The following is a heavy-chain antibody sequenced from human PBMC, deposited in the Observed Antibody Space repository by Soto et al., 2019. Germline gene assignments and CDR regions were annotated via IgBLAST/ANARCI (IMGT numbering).Heavy chain of an antibody. D-gene: IGHD3-9*01. V-gene: IGHV4-59*01. CDR3: ARDHRDILTGYYQVNWFDP. CDR1: GGSISSYY. J-gene: IGHJ5*02. Sequence: PSETLSLTCTVSGGSISSYYWSWIRQPPGKGLEWIGYIYYSGSTNYNPSLKSRVTISVDTSKNQFSLKLSSVTAADTAVYYCARDHRDILTGYYQVNWFDPWGQGTLVTVSS. CDR2: IYYSGST.